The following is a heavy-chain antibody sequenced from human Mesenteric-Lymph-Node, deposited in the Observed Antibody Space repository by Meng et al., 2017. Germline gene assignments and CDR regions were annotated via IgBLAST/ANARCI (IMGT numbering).Heavy chain of an antibody. Sequence: LKISCAASGFTFSSYSMNWVRQAPGKGLEWVSSISSSSSYIYYADSVKGRFTISRDNAKNSLYLQMNSLRAEDTAVYYCARDYDSSGYYFDYWGQGTLVTVSS. V-gene: IGHV3-21*01. J-gene: IGHJ4*02. D-gene: IGHD3-22*01. CDR3: ARDYDSSGYYFDY. CDR2: ISSSSSYI. CDR1: GFTFSSYS.